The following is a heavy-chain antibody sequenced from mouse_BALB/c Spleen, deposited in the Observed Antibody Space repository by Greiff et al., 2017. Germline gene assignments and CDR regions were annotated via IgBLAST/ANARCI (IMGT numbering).Heavy chain of an antibody. D-gene: IGHD2-14*01. CDR1: GYAFTSYN. V-gene: IGHV1S135*01. CDR3: ARGHRYDENAMDY. CDR2: IDPYNGGT. J-gene: IGHJ4*01. Sequence: VQLKQSGPELVKPGASVKVSCKASGYAFTSYNMYWVKQSHGKSLEWIGYIDPYNGGTSYNQKFKGKATLTVDKSSSTAYMHLNSLTSEDSAVYYCARGHRYDENAMDYWGQGTSVTVSS.